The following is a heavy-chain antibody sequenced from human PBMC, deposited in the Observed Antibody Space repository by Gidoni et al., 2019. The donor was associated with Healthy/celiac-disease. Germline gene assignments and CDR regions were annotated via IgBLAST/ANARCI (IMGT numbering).Heavy chain of an antibody. V-gene: IGHV1-46*01. Sequence: QVQLVQSGAEVKKPGASVKFSCKASGSTFTSYYMHWVRQAPGQGLEWMGIINPSGGSTSYAQKFQGRVTMTRDTSTSTVYMELSSLRSEDTAVYYCARVYSSSWYDYWGQGTLVTVSS. CDR3: ARVYSSSWYDY. CDR1: GSTFTSYY. CDR2: INPSGGST. J-gene: IGHJ4*02. D-gene: IGHD6-13*01.